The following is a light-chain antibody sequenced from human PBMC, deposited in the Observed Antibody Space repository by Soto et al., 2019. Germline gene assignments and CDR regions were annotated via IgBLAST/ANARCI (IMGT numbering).Light chain of an antibody. J-gene: IGKJ3*01. CDR3: QQSFSPPFT. V-gene: IGKV1-39*01. CDR2: ITS. CDR1: RTISTF. Sequence: DIQMTQSPSSLSASVGDRLTLTCRASRTISTFLNWYQQKPGKAPKLLINITSNLQTGVPSRFSGSGSGTDFTLTITSLQREDFATYYWQQSFSPPFTFGPGTRVEI.